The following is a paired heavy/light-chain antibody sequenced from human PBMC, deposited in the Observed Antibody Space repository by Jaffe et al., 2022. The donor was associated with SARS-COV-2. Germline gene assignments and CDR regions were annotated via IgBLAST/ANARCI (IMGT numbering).Light chain of an antibody. V-gene: IGKV1-12*01. CDR2: DAS. Sequence: DIQMTQSPSDVSPSVGDTVTITCRASRYISTWLVWYQQKPGKAPKVLIYDASTLRAGVPSRFSGSGSGTDFTLTISSLQPEDFATYYCQQANSFPWTFGQGTRVEI. J-gene: IGKJ1*01. CDR1: RYISTW. CDR3: QQANSFPWT.
Heavy chain of an antibody. V-gene: IGHV5-51*01. CDR1: GYNFINYW. CDR3: AVMGLIPTGGGGDWFDP. D-gene: IGHD1-1*01. CDR2: IYPNDSET. J-gene: IGHJ5*02. Sequence: EVQLVQSGPEVKTIGESLKISCKASGYNFINYWIAWVRQMPGKGLEWMGIIYPNDSETKYSPSFEGQVTLSADKSISTTYLQLTSLEASDTAMYYCAVMGLIPTGGGGDWFDPWGQGTLVTVSS.